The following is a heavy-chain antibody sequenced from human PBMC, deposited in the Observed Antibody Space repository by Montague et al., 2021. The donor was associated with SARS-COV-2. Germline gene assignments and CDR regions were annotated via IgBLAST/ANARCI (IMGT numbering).Heavy chain of an antibody. J-gene: IGHJ3*01. CDR3: ALADYTTGQDSFDV. D-gene: IGHD2-2*02. CDR1: GFSLSTSGMC. CDR2: ITHSGLT. Sequence: LVKPTQTLTLTCTFSGFSLSTSGMCVSWIRQPPGKALEWIGEITHSGLTNYSPSLKSRVTISEDTSKNQFSLRLTSVTATDAAVYYCALADYTTGQDSFDVWGQGTIVTVSS. V-gene: IGHV4-30-2*01.